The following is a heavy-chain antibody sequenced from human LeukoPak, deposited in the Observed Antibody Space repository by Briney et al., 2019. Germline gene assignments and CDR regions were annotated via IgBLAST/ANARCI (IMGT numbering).Heavy chain of an antibody. Sequence: SVKVSCKASRGTFSSYAISWVRLAAGQGLEWMGGIIPMLGTVEYAQRFQGRVKITTDESMTTVYMELSSLRSEDTAVYYCARPRDSSGYFYDYWGQGTLVTVS. V-gene: IGHV1-69*05. CDR3: ARPRDSSGYFYDY. D-gene: IGHD3-22*01. CDR1: RGTFSSYA. J-gene: IGHJ4*02. CDR2: IIPMLGTV.